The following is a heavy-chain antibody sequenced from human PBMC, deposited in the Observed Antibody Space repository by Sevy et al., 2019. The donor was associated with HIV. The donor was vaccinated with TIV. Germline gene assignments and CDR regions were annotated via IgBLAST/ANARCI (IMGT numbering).Heavy chain of an antibody. D-gene: IGHD3-22*01. CDR1: GVTFNSAW. V-gene: IGHV3-15*01. Sequence: GGSLRLSCAASGVTFNSAWMSWVRQAPGKGLEWVGRFKSNTDGVTTDYAAPVKGRFTISRDDSKNTLYLQMNSLKTEDTAVYYCTTIDSYYDSSCQLYYFDYWGQGTLVTVYS. J-gene: IGHJ4*02. CDR2: FKSNTDGVTT. CDR3: TTIDSYYDSSCQLYYFDY.